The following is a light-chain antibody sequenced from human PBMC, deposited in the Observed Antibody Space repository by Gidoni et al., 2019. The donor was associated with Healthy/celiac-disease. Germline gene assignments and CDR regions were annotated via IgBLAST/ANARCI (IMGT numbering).Light chain of an antibody. J-gene: IGLJ3*02. V-gene: IGLV1-40*01. Sequence: QSVLTQPPSVSGAPGQRVTISCTGSSSNIGAGYAVHWYQQLPGTAPKLLIYGNSNRPSGVSDRFSVSKSGTSASLAITGLQAEDEADYYCQSYDSSLSGSRVFGGGTKLTVL. CDR2: GNS. CDR1: SSNIGAGYA. CDR3: QSYDSSLSGSRV.